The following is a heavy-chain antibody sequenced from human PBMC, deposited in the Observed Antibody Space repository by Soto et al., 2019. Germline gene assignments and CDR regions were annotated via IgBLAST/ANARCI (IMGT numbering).Heavy chain of an antibody. J-gene: IGHJ4*02. Sequence: EVQLLESGGGLVQPGGSLRLSCEASGFTFSSYAMSWVRQAPVKGLEWVSAISGSGGSTYYADSVKGRFTISRDNSKNTLYLQMNSLRAEDTAVYYCAKDGRNIAARPWFDYWGQGTLVTVSS. CDR3: AKDGRNIAARPWFDY. CDR2: ISGSGGST. V-gene: IGHV3-23*01. CDR1: GFTFSSYA. D-gene: IGHD6-6*01.